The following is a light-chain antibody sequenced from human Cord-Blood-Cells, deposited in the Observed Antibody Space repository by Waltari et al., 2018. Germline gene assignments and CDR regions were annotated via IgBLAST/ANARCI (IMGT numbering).Light chain of an antibody. J-gene: IGKJ4*01. CDR1: QSVSSN. Sequence: VLPQSPATLSVSPGESATLSCRASQSVSSNLAWYQQKPGQAPRLLIYGASTRATGIPARFSGSGSGTEFTLTISSLQSEDFAVYYCQQYNNWPLTFGGGTKVEIK. CDR3: QQYNNWPLT. CDR2: GAS. V-gene: IGKV3-15*01.